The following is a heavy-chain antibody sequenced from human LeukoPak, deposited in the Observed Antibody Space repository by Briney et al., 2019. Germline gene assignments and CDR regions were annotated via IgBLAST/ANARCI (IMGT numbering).Heavy chain of an antibody. Sequence: SETLSLTCTVSGGSISSSSYYWSWIRQPPGKGLEWIGYIYYSGSTNYNPSLKSRVTISVDTSKNQFSLKLSSVTAADTAVYYCARELNDSSGYLDYWGQGTLVTVSS. J-gene: IGHJ4*02. CDR1: GGSISSSSYY. D-gene: IGHD3-22*01. CDR3: ARELNDSSGYLDY. CDR2: IYYSGST. V-gene: IGHV4-61*01.